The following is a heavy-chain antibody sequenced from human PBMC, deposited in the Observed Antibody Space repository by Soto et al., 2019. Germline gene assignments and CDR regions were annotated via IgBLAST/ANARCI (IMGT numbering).Heavy chain of an antibody. Sequence: EVQLVESGGGLVQSGGSLRLSCAASGFTFSDYHIDWVRQAPGKGLEWIGRGRNKVNNYTPEYAASVKGRFTISRDDSKNSMHLQMSSLKTEDTAMYYYVRVGYCNAGGCPPLDCWDQGTLVIFSS. CDR3: VRVGYCNAGGCPPLDC. CDR1: GFTFSDYH. J-gene: IGHJ4*02. V-gene: IGHV3-72*01. D-gene: IGHD2-15*01. CDR2: GRNKVNNYTP.